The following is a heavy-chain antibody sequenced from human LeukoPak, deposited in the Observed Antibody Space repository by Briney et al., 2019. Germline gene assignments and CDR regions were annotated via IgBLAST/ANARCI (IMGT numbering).Heavy chain of an antibody. J-gene: IGHJ6*03. CDR3: ARGRRPPLIPTAIYYYYHMDV. CDR2: INQSGTT. D-gene: IGHD2-2*02. CDR1: GESLSGYY. V-gene: IGHV4-34*01. Sequence: SETLSLTCAVYGESLSGYYWSWIRQPLGKGLEWIGEINQSGTTNYNPSLKSRVTISVDTSKNQFSLKLNSVTAADTALYFCARGRRPPLIPTAIYYYYHMDVWGKGTMVTVSS.